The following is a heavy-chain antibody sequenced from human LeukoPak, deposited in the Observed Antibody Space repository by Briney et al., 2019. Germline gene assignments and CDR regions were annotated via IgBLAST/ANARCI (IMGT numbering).Heavy chain of an antibody. D-gene: IGHD4-23*01. J-gene: IGHJ6*02. CDR3: AKDTGSGGWGYYYHGMDV. Sequence: PGGSLRLSCAASGFTFDDYAMHWVRQAPGKGLEWVSGISWNSCSIGYADSVKGRFTISRDNDKNSLYLQMNSLRAEDTALYYCAKDTGSGGWGYYYHGMDVWGQGTTVTVSS. V-gene: IGHV3-9*01. CDR2: ISWNSCSI. CDR1: GFTFDDYA.